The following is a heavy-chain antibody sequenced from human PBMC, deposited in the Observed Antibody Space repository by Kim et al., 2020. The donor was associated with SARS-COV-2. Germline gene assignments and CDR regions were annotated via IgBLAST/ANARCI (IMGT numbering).Heavy chain of an antibody. CDR1: GFTFSSYS. CDR2: ISYDGSNK. D-gene: IGHD3-10*01. V-gene: IGHV3-30*18. CDR3: AKDLYYGSRSYMDAFDI. Sequence: GGSLRLSCAASGFTFSSYSMHWVRQAPGKGLEWVAVISYDGSNKYYADSVKGRFTISRDNSKNTLYLQMNSLRAEDTAVYYCAKDLYYGSRSYMDAFDIWRRATMVTVSS. J-gene: IGHJ3*02.